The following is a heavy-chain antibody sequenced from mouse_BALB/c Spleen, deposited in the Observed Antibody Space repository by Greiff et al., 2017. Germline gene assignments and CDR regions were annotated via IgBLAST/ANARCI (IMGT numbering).Heavy chain of an antibody. Sequence: VQLQQSGAELVRSGASVKLSCTASGFNIKDYYMQWVKQRPEQGLEWIGWIDPENGDTEYAPKFQGKATMTADTSSNTAYLQLSSLTSEDTAVYYCNERNWDYIDYWGQGTTLTVSS. CDR3: NERNWDYIDY. V-gene: IGHV14-4*02. CDR2: IDPENGDT. D-gene: IGHD4-1*01. J-gene: IGHJ2*01. CDR1: GFNIKDYY.